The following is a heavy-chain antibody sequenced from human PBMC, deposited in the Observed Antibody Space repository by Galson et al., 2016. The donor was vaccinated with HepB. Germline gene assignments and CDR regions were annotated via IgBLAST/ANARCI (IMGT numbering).Heavy chain of an antibody. CDR3: AKDHKDSSGFRPCDY. CDR1: GFTFSSYG. Sequence: SLRLSCAASGFTFSSYGMGWVRQAPGKGLEWVSTTSDSGSRTYYADSVKGRFTISRDNTNNMLCLQMNSLRAEDTALYYCAKDHKDSSGFRPCDYWGQGTLVTVSS. J-gene: IGHJ4*02. CDR2: TSDSGSRT. V-gene: IGHV3-23*01. D-gene: IGHD3-22*01.